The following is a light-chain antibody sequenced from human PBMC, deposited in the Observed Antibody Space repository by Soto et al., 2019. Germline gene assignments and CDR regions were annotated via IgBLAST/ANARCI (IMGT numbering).Light chain of an antibody. CDR3: QLYGVSPKT. CDR1: QTLTNTY. CDR2: DAS. V-gene: IGKV3-20*01. Sequence: EIVLTQSPCTLSLSPGERATLSCRASQTLTNTYLAWYQQKPGQAPRLLIFDASTRATGIPDRFSGSGSGTDVTLTISRLEPEDFAVYCCQLYGVSPKTFGQGTNVEVK. J-gene: IGKJ1*01.